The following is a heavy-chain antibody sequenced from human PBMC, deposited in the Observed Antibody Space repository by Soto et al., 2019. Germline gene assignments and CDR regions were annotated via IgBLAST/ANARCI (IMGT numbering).Heavy chain of an antibody. CDR1: GFTFSSYA. CDR2: VSIGGST. D-gene: IGHD2-15*01. J-gene: IGHJ4*02. CDR3: AKRRGAGGHFDY. V-gene: IGHV3-23*01. Sequence: PGGSLRLSCAASGFTFSSYAMGWVRQGPGKGLEWVAVVSIGGSTHYADSVRGRFTISRDNSKNTLSLQMNSLTAEDTAVYFCAKRRGAGGHFDYWGQGALVP.